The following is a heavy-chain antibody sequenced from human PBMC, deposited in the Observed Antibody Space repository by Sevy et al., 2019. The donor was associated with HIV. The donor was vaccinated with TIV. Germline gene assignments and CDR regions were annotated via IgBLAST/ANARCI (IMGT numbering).Heavy chain of an antibody. Sequence: GGSLRLSCAASGFAFSDYAMHWVRQAPGKGLEWVAAISYAGGNKYFADSVKGRFTVSKDNSKNTLYLEMNSLRAEDPVEYYCAKANAECSGGTCYAAHYDDDMDVWGRGATVTVSS. D-gene: IGHD2-15*01. J-gene: IGHJ6*02. CDR1: GFAFSDYA. V-gene: IGHV3-30*18. CDR2: ISYAGGNK. CDR3: AKANAECSGGTCYAAHYDDDMDV.